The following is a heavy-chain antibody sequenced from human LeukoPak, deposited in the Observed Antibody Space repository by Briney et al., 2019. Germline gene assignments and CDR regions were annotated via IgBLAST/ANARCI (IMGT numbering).Heavy chain of an antibody. D-gene: IGHD3-22*01. CDR2: IYYSGST. Sequence: PSETLSLTCTVSGGSISSSSYYWGWIRQPPGKGLEWIGSIYYSGSTYYNPSLKSRVTISVDTSKNQFSLKLSSVTAADTAVYYCAKAQGDYYYDSSGYYDWFDPWGQGTLVTVSS. J-gene: IGHJ5*02. CDR1: GGSISSSSYY. CDR3: AKAQGDYYYDSSGYYDWFDP. V-gene: IGHV4-39*07.